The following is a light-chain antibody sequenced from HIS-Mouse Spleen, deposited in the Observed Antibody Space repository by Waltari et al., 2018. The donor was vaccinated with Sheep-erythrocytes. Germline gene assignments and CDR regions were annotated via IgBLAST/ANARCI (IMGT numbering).Light chain of an antibody. CDR3: QAWDSSTVV. CDR2: QDS. J-gene: IGLJ2*01. Sequence: SYELTQQPSVSVSPGQTASITCSGDTLGDKYACWYQQKPGQSPVLVIYQDSKRPSGIPERFSGSNSGNTATLTISGTQAMDEADYYCQAWDSSTVVFGGGTKLTVL. CDR1: TLGDKY. V-gene: IGLV3-1*01.